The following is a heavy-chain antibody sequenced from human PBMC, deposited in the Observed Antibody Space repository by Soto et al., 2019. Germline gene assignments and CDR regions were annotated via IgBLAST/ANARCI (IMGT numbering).Heavy chain of an antibody. CDR3: ARGCGSSTSCYEGGFYYYYYMDV. CDR1: GYTLTELS. D-gene: IGHD2-2*01. V-gene: IGHV1-24*01. CDR2: FDPEDGET. J-gene: IGHJ6*03. Sequence: GASVKVSCKVSGYTLTELSMHWVRQAPGKGLEWMGGFDPEDGETIYAQKFQGRVTMTEDTSTDTAYMELSSLRSDDTAVYYCARGCGSSTSCYEGGFYYYYYMDVWGKGTTVTVSS.